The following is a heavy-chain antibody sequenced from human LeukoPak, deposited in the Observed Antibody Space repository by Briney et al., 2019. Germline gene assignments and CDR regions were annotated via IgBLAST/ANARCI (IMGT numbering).Heavy chain of an antibody. V-gene: IGHV3-23*01. CDR3: AKDLQLLLSPSDY. Sequence: PGGSLRLSCAASGFTFSSYAMGWVRRAPGKGLEWVSAISGSGGSTYYADSVKGRFTISRDNSKNTLYLQMNSLRAEDTAVYYCAKDLQLLLSPSDYWGQGTLVTVSS. CDR1: GFTFSSYA. CDR2: ISGSGGST. J-gene: IGHJ4*02. D-gene: IGHD2-15*01.